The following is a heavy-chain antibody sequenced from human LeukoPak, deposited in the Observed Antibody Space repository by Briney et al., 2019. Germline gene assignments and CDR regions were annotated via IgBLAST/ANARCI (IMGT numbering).Heavy chain of an antibody. CDR3: ARGLPNYYDSSGSWFDP. Sequence: PSETLSLTCTVSGGSISSYYWSWIRQPAGKGLEWIGRIYTSGSTNYNPSLKSRVTMSVDTSKNQFSLKLSSVTAADTAVYYCARGLPNYYDSSGSWFDPWGQGTLVTVSS. V-gene: IGHV4-4*07. CDR2: IYTSGST. CDR1: GGSISSYY. J-gene: IGHJ5*02. D-gene: IGHD3-22*01.